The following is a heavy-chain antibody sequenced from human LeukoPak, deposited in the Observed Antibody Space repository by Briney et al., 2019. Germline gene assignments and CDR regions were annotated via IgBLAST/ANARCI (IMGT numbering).Heavy chain of an antibody. D-gene: IGHD2-15*01. J-gene: IGHJ5*02. Sequence: PGGPLRLSCAASGFTFSNYSMIGLRQAPGRELTGVSYISSSSSTIYYADSVKGRFTIARENAKHSMYLQMHSLRAEDTALYYCARERRYCSGGSCYPRGWFDPWGQGTLVTVSS. CDR3: ARERRYCSGGSCYPRGWFDP. V-gene: IGHV3-48*01. CDR1: GFTFSNYS. CDR2: ISSSSSTI.